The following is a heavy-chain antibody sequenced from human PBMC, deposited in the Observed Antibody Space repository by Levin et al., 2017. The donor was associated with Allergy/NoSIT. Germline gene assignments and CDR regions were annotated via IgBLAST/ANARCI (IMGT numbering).Heavy chain of an antibody. Sequence: HGESLKISCAASGFTFSTYAMSWVRQAPGKGLEWVSAISGRGPSTYYADSVKGRFTISRDNSKNTLYLQMDSLRAEDTAVYYCAKDQGNWNYYFDYWGQGTLVTVSS. D-gene: IGHD1-7*01. J-gene: IGHJ4*02. V-gene: IGHV3-23*01. CDR3: AKDQGNWNYYFDY. CDR2: ISGRGPST. CDR1: GFTFSTYA.